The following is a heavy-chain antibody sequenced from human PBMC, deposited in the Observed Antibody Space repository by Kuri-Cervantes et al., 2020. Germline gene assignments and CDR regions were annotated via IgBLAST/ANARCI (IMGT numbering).Heavy chain of an antibody. V-gene: IGHV3-7*01. CDR3: ARYCSAGSCLDYYFYYMDV. J-gene: IGHJ6*03. Sequence: GESLKISCAASGFTFSRFWMNWVRQAPGKGLEWVANIKQDGSEQTYVDSVKGRFTISRDNAKNSLYLQMNSLRAEDTAVYYCARYCSAGSCLDYYFYYMDVWGKGTTVTVSS. D-gene: IGHD2-15*01. CDR1: GFTFSRFW. CDR2: IKQDGSEQ.